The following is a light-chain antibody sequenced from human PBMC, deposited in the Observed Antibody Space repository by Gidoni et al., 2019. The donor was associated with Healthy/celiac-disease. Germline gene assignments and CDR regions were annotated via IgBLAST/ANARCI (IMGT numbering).Light chain of an antibody. V-gene: IGKV2-30*01. Sequence: DVVMTQSPLSLPVTLGQPASISCRSSQSLVYSDGNTYLNWFQQSPGQSPRRLIYKVSNRDSGVPDRFSGSGSGTDFTLKISRVEAEDVGVYYCMQGTHWPPMETKAPFGQGTKVEIK. CDR1: QSLVYSDGNTY. CDR3: MQGTHWPPMETKAP. J-gene: IGKJ1*01. CDR2: KVS.